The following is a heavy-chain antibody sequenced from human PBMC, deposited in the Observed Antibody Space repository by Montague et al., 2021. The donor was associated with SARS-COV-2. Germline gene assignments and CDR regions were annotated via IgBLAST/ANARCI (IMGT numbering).Heavy chain of an antibody. Sequence: YSGSTNYNPSLKSRVTISVDTSKNQFSLKLSSVTAADTAVYYCARASTTDYGGNLFPYHYYYRGVGGKGTTVSVSS. J-gene: IGHJ6*03. CDR2: YSGST. CDR3: ARASTTDYGGNLFPYHYYYRGV. D-gene: IGHD4-23*01. V-gene: IGHV4-59*01.